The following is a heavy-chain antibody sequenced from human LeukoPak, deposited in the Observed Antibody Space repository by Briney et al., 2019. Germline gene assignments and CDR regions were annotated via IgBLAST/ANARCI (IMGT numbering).Heavy chain of an antibody. J-gene: IGHJ4*02. CDR1: GFIFKDYY. CDR2: ISSNGSTM. Sequence: GGSLRLSCAASGFIFKDYYMSWIRQAPGKGLEWISYISSNGSTMNYADSVKGRFTISRDNAKNSLSLQINRLRAEDTAVYYCARGGSDTRGYFIYYFDYWGQGTLVTVSS. D-gene: IGHD3-22*01. V-gene: IGHV3-11*04. CDR3: ARGGSDTRGYFIYYFDY.